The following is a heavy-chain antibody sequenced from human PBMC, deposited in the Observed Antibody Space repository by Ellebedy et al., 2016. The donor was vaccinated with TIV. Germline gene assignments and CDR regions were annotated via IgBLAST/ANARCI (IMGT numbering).Heavy chain of an antibody. CDR2: ISYDGSNK. CDR3: ANDPDPPGTDYYYYGMDV. D-gene: IGHD6-13*01. V-gene: IGHV3-30*18. Sequence: GGSLRLSXAASGFTFSSYGMHWVRQAPGKGLEWVAVISYDGSNKYYADSVKGRFTISRDNSKNTLYLQMNSLRAEDTAVYYCANDPDPPGTDYYYYGMDVWGQGTTVTVSS. CDR1: GFTFSSYG. J-gene: IGHJ6*02.